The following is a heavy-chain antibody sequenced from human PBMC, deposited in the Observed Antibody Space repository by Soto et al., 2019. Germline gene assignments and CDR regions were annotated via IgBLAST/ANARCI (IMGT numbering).Heavy chain of an antibody. CDR2: IYYSGST. V-gene: IGHV4-30-4*08. D-gene: IGHD2-15*01. CDR3: AREGWFATVDY. Sequence: QVHLQESGPGLVKPSQTLSLTYTVSGGSLSSGDYYWSWLRQPPGKGLEWIGYIYYSGSTYYNPSLKSRVTISLETPQNQYSLKLSSVTAADTAVYYCAREGWFATVDYCGKGRLVTVSS. J-gene: IGHJ4*02. CDR1: GGSLSSGDYY.